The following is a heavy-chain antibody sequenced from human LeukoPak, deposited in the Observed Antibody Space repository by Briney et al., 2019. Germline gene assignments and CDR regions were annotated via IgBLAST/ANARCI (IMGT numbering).Heavy chain of an antibody. V-gene: IGHV4-61*02. CDR2: IYISGST. D-gene: IGHD2-2*01. CDR1: GGSISSGSYY. CDR3: ARVRGSSCSSASCYSNPYYYYYYYMDV. J-gene: IGHJ6*03. Sequence: SETLSLTCTVSGGSISSGSYYWSWIRQPAGKGLECIGRIYISGSTSYNPSLKSRVTMSVDTSKNQFSLNLSSVTAADTAVYYCARVRGSSCSSASCYSNPYYYYYYYMDVWGKGTTVTVSS.